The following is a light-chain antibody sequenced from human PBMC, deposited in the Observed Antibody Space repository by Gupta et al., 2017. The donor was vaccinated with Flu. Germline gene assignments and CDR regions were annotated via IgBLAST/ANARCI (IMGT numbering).Light chain of an antibody. CDR2: WAS. J-gene: IGKJ1*01. CDR1: QNWRDIGKNKNY. CDR3: QQYESAPWT. V-gene: IGKV4-1*01. Sequence: SLGERVTINCKSGQNWRDIGKNKNYLAWYQHKPGRTPKLLMCWASTRQARIPDRLSNSGSGSYCTLTISSLQAEDVAVYYCQQYESAPWTFGEGTSVEIK.